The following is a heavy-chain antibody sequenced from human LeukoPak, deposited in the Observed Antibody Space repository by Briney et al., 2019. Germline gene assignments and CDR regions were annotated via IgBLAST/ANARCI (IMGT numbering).Heavy chain of an antibody. J-gene: IGHJ4*02. CDR3: ANERSYCSGGSCYNRVLDY. CDR2: ISSSGGST. D-gene: IGHD2-15*01. Sequence: GGSLRLSCAASGFTFSSYAMSWVRQAPGKGLEWVSGISSSGGSTYYADSVKGRFTISRDNSKNTLYLQMNSLRAEDTAVYYCANERSYCSGGSCYNRVLDYWGQGTLVTVSS. CDR1: GFTFSSYA. V-gene: IGHV3-23*01.